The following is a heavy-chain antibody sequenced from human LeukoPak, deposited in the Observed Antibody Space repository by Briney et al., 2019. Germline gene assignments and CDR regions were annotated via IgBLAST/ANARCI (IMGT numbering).Heavy chain of an antibody. CDR1: GFTFSSYS. J-gene: IGHJ5*02. CDR2: ISSSSSYI. D-gene: IGHD1-26*01. Sequence: PGGSLRLSCAASGFTFSSYSMNWVRQAPGKGLKWVSSISSSSSYIYYADSVKGRFTISRDNAKNSLYLQMNSLRAEDTAVYYCARDAGSTTPDCVSPWGQGTLVTVSS. CDR3: ARDAGSTTPDCVSP. V-gene: IGHV3-21*01.